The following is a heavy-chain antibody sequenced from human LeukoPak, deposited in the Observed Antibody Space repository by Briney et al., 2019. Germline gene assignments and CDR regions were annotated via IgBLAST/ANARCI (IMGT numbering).Heavy chain of an antibody. CDR3: ARCRDFWSGYYPDY. J-gene: IGHJ4*02. V-gene: IGHV4-59*01. CDR1: GGSISSYY. D-gene: IGHD3-3*01. CDR2: IYYSGST. Sequence: SETLSLTCTVSGGSISSYYWSWVRQPPGKGLEWIGYIYYSGSTNYNPSLKSRVTISVDTSKNQFSLKLSSVTAADTAVYYCARCRDFWSGYYPDYWGQGTLVTVSS.